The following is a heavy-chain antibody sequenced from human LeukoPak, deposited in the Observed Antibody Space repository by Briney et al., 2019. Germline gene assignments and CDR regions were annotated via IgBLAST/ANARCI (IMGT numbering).Heavy chain of an antibody. CDR2: ISAYNGNT. J-gene: IGHJ4*02. Sequence: GASVKVSCKASGYTFTSYGISWVRQAPGQGLEWMGWISAYNGNTNYAQKLQGRVTMTTDTSTSTAYMELRSLRSDDTAVYYCARSGYYDYVWGSYTGYYFDYWGQGTLVTVSS. V-gene: IGHV1-18*01. D-gene: IGHD3-16*01. CDR3: ARSGYYDYVWGSYTGYYFDY. CDR1: GYTFTSYG.